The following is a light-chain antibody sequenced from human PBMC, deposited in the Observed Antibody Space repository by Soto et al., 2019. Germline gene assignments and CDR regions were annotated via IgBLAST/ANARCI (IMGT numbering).Light chain of an antibody. J-gene: IGKJ1*01. CDR3: QQYVSSPRP. V-gene: IGKV3-20*01. Sequence: ENVLTQSPGTLSLSPGESATLSCRASQIVYNGYLAWYQQKPGQPPRLLIFGASTRASGVPDRFSGSESGTDFTLTINRLQPEDFAVYYCQQYVSSPRPFGQGTRVEIK. CDR2: GAS. CDR1: QIVYNGY.